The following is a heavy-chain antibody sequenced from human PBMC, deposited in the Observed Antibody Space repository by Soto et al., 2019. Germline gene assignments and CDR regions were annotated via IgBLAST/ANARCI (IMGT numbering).Heavy chain of an antibody. CDR3: ARVLGGCSSTSCNYYYGMDV. D-gene: IGHD2-2*01. Sequence: ASVKVSCKASGYTFTSYGISWVRQAPGRGLEWMGWISAYNGNTNYAQKLQGRVTMTTDTSTSTAYMELRSLRSDDTAVYYCARVLGGCSSTSCNYYYGMDVWGQGTTVTVSS. J-gene: IGHJ6*02. CDR1: GYTFTSYG. V-gene: IGHV1-18*01. CDR2: ISAYNGNT.